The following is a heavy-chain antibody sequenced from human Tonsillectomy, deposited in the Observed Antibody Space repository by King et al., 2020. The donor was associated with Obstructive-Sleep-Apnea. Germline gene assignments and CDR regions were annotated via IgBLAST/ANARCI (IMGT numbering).Heavy chain of an antibody. CDR3: ARRGDSGSDSVNWYFDL. Sequence: VQLQESGPGLLKPSETLSLTCIVSGDSISNYYWTWIRQPPGKGLEWIGNMHNGGTTYNPSLKRRVTLSVDPSKSQFSLTLSTVTATDTAVYYCARRGDSGSDSVNWYFDLWGRGTLVTVSS. J-gene: IGHJ2*01. CDR2: MHNGGT. D-gene: IGHD5-12*01. V-gene: IGHV4-59*08. CDR1: GDSISNYY.